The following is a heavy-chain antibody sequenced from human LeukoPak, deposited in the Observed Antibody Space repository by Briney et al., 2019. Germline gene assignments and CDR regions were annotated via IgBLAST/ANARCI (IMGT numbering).Heavy chain of an antibody. CDR3: ARDLGGDSR. V-gene: IGHV3-7*05. J-gene: IGHJ4*02. Sequence: GGSLRLSCAASGFTFSTYWMSWVRQAPGRGLEWVANIKQDGSDTHYVGSVKGRFTISRDNAKNSLYLQMNSLRAEDTAVYYCARDLGGDSRWGQGTLVTVFS. D-gene: IGHD2-21*02. CDR1: GFTFSTYW. CDR2: IKQDGSDT.